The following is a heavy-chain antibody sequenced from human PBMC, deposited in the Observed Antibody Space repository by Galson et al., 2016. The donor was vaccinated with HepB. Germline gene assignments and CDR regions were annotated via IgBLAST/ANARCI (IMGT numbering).Heavy chain of an antibody. CDR3: ARSVGATSYFQQ. Sequence: SVKVSCKASEATLTTYAISWVRQTPGQGPQWMGGIIPIFGAPTYARDFQARVTITADKSTSTAFLELTSLKSENTAVYGCARSVGATSYFQQWGQGTLVTVSS. V-gene: IGHV1-69*06. J-gene: IGHJ1*01. CDR1: EATLTTYA. CDR2: IIPIFGAP. D-gene: IGHD1-26*01.